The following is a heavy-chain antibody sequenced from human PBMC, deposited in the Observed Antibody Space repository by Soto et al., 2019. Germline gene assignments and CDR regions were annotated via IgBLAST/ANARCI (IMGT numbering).Heavy chain of an antibody. J-gene: IGHJ6*03. CDR1: GDSVSSNSAA. CDR3: AGTTSLQSYYMDV. D-gene: IGHD1-7*01. CDR2: TYYRSRWYN. V-gene: IGHV6-1*01. Sequence: SQTLSLTCAISGDSVSSNSAARNWIRQSPSRGLEWLGRTYYRSRWYNDYAVSVKSRITVNPDTSKNQFSLHLNSVTPEDTAVYYCAGTTSLQSYYMDVWDKGTTVTVSS.